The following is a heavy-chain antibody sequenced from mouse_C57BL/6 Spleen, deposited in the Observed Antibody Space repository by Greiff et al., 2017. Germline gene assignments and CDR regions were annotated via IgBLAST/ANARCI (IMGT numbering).Heavy chain of an antibody. CDR2: IDPSDSYT. J-gene: IGHJ2*01. CDR3: ARRDYDYFDY. V-gene: IGHV1-69*01. CDR1: GYTFTSYW. D-gene: IGHD2-4*01. Sequence: VQLQQSGAELVMPGASVKLSCKASGYTFTSYWMHRVKQRPGQGLEWIGEIDPSDSYTNYNQKFKGKSTLTVDKSSSTAYMQLSSLTSEDSAVYYCARRDYDYFDYWGQGTTLTVSS.